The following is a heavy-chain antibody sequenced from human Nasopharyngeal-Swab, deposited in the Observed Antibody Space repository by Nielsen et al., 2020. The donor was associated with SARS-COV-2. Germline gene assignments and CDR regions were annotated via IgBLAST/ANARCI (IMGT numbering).Heavy chain of an antibody. D-gene: IGHD5-18*01. V-gene: IGHV3-69-1*01. Sequence: WIRQPPGKGLEWVSSISSSSYIYYADSVKGRFTISRDKAQNSLYLQMNGLRAEDTAVYYCARDRGYSYGPDAFDIWGQGTMVTVSS. CDR2: ISSSSYI. J-gene: IGHJ3*02. CDR3: ARDRGYSYGPDAFDI.